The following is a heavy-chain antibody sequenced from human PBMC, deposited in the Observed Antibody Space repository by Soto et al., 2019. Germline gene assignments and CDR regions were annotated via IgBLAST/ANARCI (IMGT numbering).Heavy chain of an antibody. CDR3: ARHAHNIVVATVDY. V-gene: IGHV4-39*01. J-gene: IGHJ4*02. CDR2: IYSTGTT. CDR1: GDSISSSSYY. Sequence: SETLSHTCNVFGDSISSSSYYWGWFRQTPGKGLEWIGSIYSTGTTHYNPSLKSRLAISVDTSKNQFSLTLTSVTAADTAVYYCARHAHNIVVATVDYWGQGTLVT. D-gene: IGHD2-15*01.